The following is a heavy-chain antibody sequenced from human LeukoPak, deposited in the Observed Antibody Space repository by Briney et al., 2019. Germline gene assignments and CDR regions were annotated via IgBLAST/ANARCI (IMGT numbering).Heavy chain of an antibody. D-gene: IGHD2-15*01. CDR2: IYYSGST. Sequence: SETLSLTCTVSGGSISGSSYYWGWIRQPPGKGLEWIGSIYYSGSTYYNPSLKSRVTISVDTSKNQFSLKLSSVTAADTAVYYCARDIVVVVAATRGSYYYGMDVWGQGTTVTVSS. V-gene: IGHV4-39*01. CDR1: GGSISGSSYY. CDR3: ARDIVVVVAATRGSYYYGMDV. J-gene: IGHJ6*02.